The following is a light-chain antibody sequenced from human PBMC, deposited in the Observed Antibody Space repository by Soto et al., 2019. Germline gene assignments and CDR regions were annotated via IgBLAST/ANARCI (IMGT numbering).Light chain of an antibody. Sequence: ESVLTQSPGTLSLSPGERATLSCRASQSVSSNSLAWYQQKPGQAPMLLIYGSSSRATGTPDRFSGSGSGTDFTLTISRLETEDFEVYYCQQFGGSPPSWTFGQGTKVEI. V-gene: IGKV3-20*01. CDR2: GSS. CDR1: QSVSSNS. CDR3: QQFGGSPPSWT. J-gene: IGKJ1*01.